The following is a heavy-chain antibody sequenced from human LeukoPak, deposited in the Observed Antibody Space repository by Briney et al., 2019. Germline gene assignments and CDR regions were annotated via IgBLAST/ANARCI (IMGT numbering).Heavy chain of an antibody. V-gene: IGHV3-74*03. CDR1: GFNFTGYW. CDR3: ARGRGLGELAVASLDS. CDR2: LYSDGRSL. D-gene: IGHD6-19*01. J-gene: IGHJ4*02. Sequence: GGSLRLSCAGSGFNFTGYWMHWVRQAPGKGLEWISRLYSDGRSLTYADSVMGRFTISRDNAKNMLYLQMNSLRAEDTAVYCCARGRGLGELAVASLDSWGQGILVTVSS.